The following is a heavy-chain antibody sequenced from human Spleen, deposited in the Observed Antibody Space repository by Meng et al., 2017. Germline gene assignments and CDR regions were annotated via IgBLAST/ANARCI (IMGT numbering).Heavy chain of an antibody. J-gene: IGHJ4*02. CDR2: ISSTSSYT. CDR1: GFTFNTYE. D-gene: IGHD3-10*01. V-gene: IGHV3-21*06. Sequence: GESLKIPRAASGFTFNTYELNWVRQAPGKGLEWVSTISSTSSYTYYTDSVKGRFSISRDNAKNSVYLQMNRLRVEDTAVYFCARDFYSMVRGGRFDYWGQGKLVTVSS. CDR3: ARDFYSMVRGGRFDY.